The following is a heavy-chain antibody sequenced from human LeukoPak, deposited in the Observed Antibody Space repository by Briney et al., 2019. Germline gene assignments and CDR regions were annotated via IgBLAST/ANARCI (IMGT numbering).Heavy chain of an antibody. CDR3: VRDRRDGYNYVGPDY. CDR2: ISSSNNYI. D-gene: IGHD5-24*01. J-gene: IGHJ4*02. V-gene: IGHV3-21*01. Sequence: PGGSLRLFCAASGFTFSSYNMNWVRQAPGKGLEWVSSISSSNNYIYYVDSVKGRFTLSRDNAKRSLFLQMNSLRAEDTAVYYCVRDRRDGYNYVGPDYWGQGTLVTVSS. CDR1: GFTFSSYN.